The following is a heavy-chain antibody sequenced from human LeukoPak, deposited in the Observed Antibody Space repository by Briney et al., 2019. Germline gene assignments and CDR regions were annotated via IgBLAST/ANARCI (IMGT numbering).Heavy chain of an antibody. CDR3: ARGTYYYDSSGYYYFDY. V-gene: IGHV1-8*01. Sequence: ASVKISCKASGYTFTSYDINWVRQATGQGLEWMGWMNPNSGNTGYAQKFQGRVTMTRNTSISTAYMELSSLRSEDTAVYYCARGTYYYDSSGYYYFDYWGQGTLVTVSS. J-gene: IGHJ4*02. CDR2: MNPNSGNT. D-gene: IGHD3-22*01. CDR1: GYTFTSYD.